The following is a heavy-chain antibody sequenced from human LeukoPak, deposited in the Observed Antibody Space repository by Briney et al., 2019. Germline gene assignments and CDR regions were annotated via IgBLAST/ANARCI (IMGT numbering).Heavy chain of an antibody. CDR3: ASQDTIFGVIDFDY. V-gene: IGHV4-34*01. Sequence: PSETLSLTCAVYGGSFSGYYWSWIRQPPGKGLEWIGEINHSGSTNYNPSLKSRVTISVDTSKNQFSLKLSSATAADTAVYYCASQDTIFGVIDFDYWGQETLVTVSS. CDR2: INHSGST. J-gene: IGHJ4*02. D-gene: IGHD3-3*01. CDR1: GGSFSGYY.